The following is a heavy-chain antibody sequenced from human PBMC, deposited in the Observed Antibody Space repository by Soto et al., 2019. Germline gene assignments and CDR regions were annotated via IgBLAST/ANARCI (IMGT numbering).Heavy chain of an antibody. Sequence: SETLSLTCTVSGGSISYEYYHWTWIRQSPGKGLEWIGYVHYTGSIMYNPSFKSRVTISVDTSKNQFSLHLSSVTAADTAVYFCVSEDDGGEREFYSLDACGPGTTVTVSS. CDR3: VSEDDGGEREFYSLDA. J-gene: IGHJ6*02. V-gene: IGHV4-30-4*08. D-gene: IGHD3-10*01. CDR1: GGSISYEYYH. CDR2: VHYTGSI.